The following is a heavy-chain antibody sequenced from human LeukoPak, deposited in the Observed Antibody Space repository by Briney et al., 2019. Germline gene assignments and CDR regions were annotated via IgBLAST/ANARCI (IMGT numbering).Heavy chain of an antibody. CDR3: AKRDSSGYYYFDF. V-gene: IGHV3-23*01. Sequence: PGGSLRLSCAASGFTFSSYAMGWVRQAPGRGLEWVSSVSGSGGDTYHADSVKGRITISRDNSKNTLYLQLNSLRAEDTAVYYCAKRDSSGYYYFDFWGQGTLVTVSS. CDR1: GFTFSSYA. CDR2: VSGSGGDT. D-gene: IGHD3-22*01. J-gene: IGHJ4*02.